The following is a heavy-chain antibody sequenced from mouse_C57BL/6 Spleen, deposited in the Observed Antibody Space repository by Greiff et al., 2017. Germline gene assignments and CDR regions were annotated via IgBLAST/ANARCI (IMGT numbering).Heavy chain of an antibody. CDR3: ARRWLLQDYAMDY. CDR1: GYAFSSYW. J-gene: IGHJ4*01. D-gene: IGHD2-3*01. Sequence: VQLKESGAELVKPGASVKISCKASGYAFSSYWMNWVKQRPGKGLEWIGQIYPGDGDTNYNGKFKGKATLTADKSSSTAYMQLSSLTSEDSAVYFCARRWLLQDYAMDYWGQGTSVTVSS. V-gene: IGHV1-80*01. CDR2: IYPGDGDT.